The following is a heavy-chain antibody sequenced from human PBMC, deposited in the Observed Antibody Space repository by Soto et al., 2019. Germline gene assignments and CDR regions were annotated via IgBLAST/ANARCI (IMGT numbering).Heavy chain of an antibody. J-gene: IGHJ5*02. D-gene: IGHD3-16*01. Sequence: GSLILPCAASGSTFSSYAMHWVRQAPGRGLEWVAVVSYDGSIENYVDSVRGRFTISRDNSKNTVFLQMNSLRVEDTAVYYCAKDLYYYDFSLDDSWGQGTPVTVYS. CDR2: VSYDGSIE. CDR1: GSTFSSYA. CDR3: AKDLYYYDFSLDDS. V-gene: IGHV3-30*18.